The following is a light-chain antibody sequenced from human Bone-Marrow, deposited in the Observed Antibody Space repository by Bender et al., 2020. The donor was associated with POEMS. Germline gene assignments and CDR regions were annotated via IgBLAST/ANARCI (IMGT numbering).Light chain of an antibody. CDR2: RDN. CDR3: AAWDAGLGGGV. V-gene: IGLV1-44*01. J-gene: IGLJ3*02. Sequence: QSVLTQPPSASGTPGQRVTISCSGSNSNIGTNAVNWYQQFPGTAPKLLIYRDNQRPSGVPDRFYAFKSGTSASLAISGLQSEDEADYYCAAWDAGLGGGVFGEGTKRTVL. CDR1: NSNIGTNA.